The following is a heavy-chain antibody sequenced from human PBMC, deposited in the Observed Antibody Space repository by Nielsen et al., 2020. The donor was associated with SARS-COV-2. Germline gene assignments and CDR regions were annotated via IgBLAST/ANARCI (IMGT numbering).Heavy chain of an antibody. J-gene: IGHJ5*02. D-gene: IGHD3-10*01. CDR1: GGSFSGYY. CDR3: ARGKGSYWFDP. V-gene: IGHV4-34*01. Sequence: SETLSLTCAVYGGSFSGYYWSWIRQPPGKGLEWIGEINHSGSTNYNPSLKSRVTISVDTSKNQFSLKLSSVTAADTAVYYCARGKGSYWFDPWGQGTLVTVSS. CDR2: INHSGST.